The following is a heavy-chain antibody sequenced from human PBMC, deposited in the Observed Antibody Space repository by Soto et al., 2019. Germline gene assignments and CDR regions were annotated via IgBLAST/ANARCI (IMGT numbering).Heavy chain of an antibody. V-gene: IGHV3-23*01. CDR1: GFTFSSYA. J-gene: IGHJ4*02. Sequence: GESLKISCAASGFTFSSYAMSWVRQAPGKGLEWVSAISGSGGSTYYADSVKGRFTISRDNSKNTLYLQMNSLRAEDTAVYYCAKDWYYDSSGYYDTNDYWGQGTLVTVSS. CDR3: AKDWYYDSSGYYDTNDY. D-gene: IGHD3-22*01. CDR2: ISGSGGST.